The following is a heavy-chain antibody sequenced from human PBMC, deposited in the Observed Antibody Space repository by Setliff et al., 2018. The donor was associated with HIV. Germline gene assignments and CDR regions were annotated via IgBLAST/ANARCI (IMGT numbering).Heavy chain of an antibody. CDR2: IDANGGTT. V-gene: IGHV3-23*01. D-gene: IGHD5-18*01. J-gene: IGHJ6*03. CDR3: SSYNFYYYYMDV. Sequence: QTGGSLRLSCAASGFTFSSYSMNWVRQAPGKGLEWVSAIDANGGTTYSSDSVKGRFTISRDNSKNTLYLQMNSLRAEDTAVYYCSSYNFYYYYMDVWGKGTTVTVSS. CDR1: GFTFSSYS.